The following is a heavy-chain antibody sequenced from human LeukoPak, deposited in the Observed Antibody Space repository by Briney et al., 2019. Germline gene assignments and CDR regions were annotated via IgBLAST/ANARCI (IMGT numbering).Heavy chain of an antibody. J-gene: IGHJ4*02. D-gene: IGHD2-21*02. CDR2: IKQDGSEK. CDR3: ARTDIVVVTAIDY. V-gene: IGHV3-7*01. Sequence: GGSLRLSCAASGFTFSSYWMSWVGQAPGKGLEWVANIKQDGSEKYYVDSVKGRFTISRDNAKNSLYLQMNSLRAEDTAVYYCARTDIVVVTAIDYWGQGTLVTVSS. CDR1: GFTFSSYW.